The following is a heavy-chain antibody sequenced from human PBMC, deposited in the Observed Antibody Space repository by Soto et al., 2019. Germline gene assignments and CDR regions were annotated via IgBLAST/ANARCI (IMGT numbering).Heavy chain of an antibody. J-gene: IGHJ3*02. CDR1: GFTFSSYS. CDR2: ISSSSSYI. CDR3: ARYCRGGSCYDNAFDI. D-gene: IGHD2-15*01. V-gene: IGHV3-21*01. Sequence: GGSLRLSCAASGFTFSSYSMNWVRQAPGKGLEWVSSISSSSSYIYYADSVKGRFTISRDNAKNSLYLQMNSLRAEDTAVYYCARYCRGGSCYDNAFDIWGQGTMVTVSS.